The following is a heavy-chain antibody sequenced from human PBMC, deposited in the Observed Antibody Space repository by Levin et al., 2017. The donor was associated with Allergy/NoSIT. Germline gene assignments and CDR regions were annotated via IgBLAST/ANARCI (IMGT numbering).Heavy chain of an antibody. V-gene: IGHV3-72*01. D-gene: IGHD1-26*01. CDR3: TSGNEGKVLDY. CDR1: GFTFSDHY. Sequence: PGGSLRLSCAASGFTFSDHYLDWVRQAPGKGLEWLGRSRAKGVTYTTEYAASVRGRFTVSRDNSKNSVYLQMNSLKDEDTAVYYCTSGNEGKVLDYWGQGTLVTVSS. CDR2: SRAKGVTYTT. J-gene: IGHJ4*02.